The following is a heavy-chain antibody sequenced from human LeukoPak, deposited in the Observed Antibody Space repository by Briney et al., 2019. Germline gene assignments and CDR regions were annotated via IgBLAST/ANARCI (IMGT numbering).Heavy chain of an antibody. CDR1: GGSISSGSYY. CDR3: AVGGDGYNGSVDY. J-gene: IGHJ4*02. V-gene: IGHV4-61*02. D-gene: IGHD5-24*01. Sequence: SETLSLTCTVSGGSISSGSYYWSWIRQPAGKGLEWIGRIYTSGSTNYNPSLKSRVTISVDTSKNQFSLKLSSVTAADTAVYYCAVGGDGYNGSVDYWGQGTLVTVSS. CDR2: IYTSGST.